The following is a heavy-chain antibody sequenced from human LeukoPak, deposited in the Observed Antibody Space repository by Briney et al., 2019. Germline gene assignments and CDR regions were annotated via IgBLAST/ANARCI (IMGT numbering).Heavy chain of an antibody. CDR2: ISAYNGNT. D-gene: IGHD3-10*01. CDR1: GYTFTSYG. CDR3: ARGMGLLWFGELLSKAYYYFDF. Sequence: ASVKVSCKASGYTFTSYGISWVRQAPGQGLEWMGWISAYNGNTNYAQKLQGRVTMTTDTSTSTAYMELRSLRSDDTAVYYCARGMGLLWFGELLSKAYYYFDFWGQGTLVTVSS. J-gene: IGHJ4*02. V-gene: IGHV1-18*01.